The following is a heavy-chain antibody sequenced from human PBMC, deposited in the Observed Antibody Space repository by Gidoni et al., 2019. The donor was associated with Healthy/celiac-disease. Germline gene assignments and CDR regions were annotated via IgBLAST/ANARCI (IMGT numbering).Heavy chain of an antibody. Sequence: QVQLQESGPGLVKPSGTLSLTCAVSGGSISSSNWWSWVRQPPGKGLEWIGEIYHSGSTNYNPSLKSRVTISVDKSKNQFSLKLSSVTAADTAVYYCAQLGSGYWGAGRGGALKEYGMDVWGQGTTVTVSS. CDR2: IYHSGST. V-gene: IGHV4-4*02. D-gene: IGHD3-3*01. J-gene: IGHJ6*02. CDR1: GGSISSSNW. CDR3: AQLGSGYWGAGRGGALKEYGMDV.